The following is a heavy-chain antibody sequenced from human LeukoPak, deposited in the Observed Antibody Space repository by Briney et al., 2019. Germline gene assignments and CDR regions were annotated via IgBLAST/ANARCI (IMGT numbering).Heavy chain of an antibody. Sequence: GGSLRLSCAASGFTFSTYNMNWVRQAPGKGLEWVSAITTSSAYIYYADSVKGRFTISRDNAKNSLYLQMNSLRAEDTALYYCARDRGQLIAVAGTCLGYWGQGTLVTVSS. V-gene: IGHV3-21*04. CDR3: ARDRGQLIAVAGTCLGY. D-gene: IGHD6-19*01. CDR1: GFTFSTYN. J-gene: IGHJ4*02. CDR2: ITTSSAYI.